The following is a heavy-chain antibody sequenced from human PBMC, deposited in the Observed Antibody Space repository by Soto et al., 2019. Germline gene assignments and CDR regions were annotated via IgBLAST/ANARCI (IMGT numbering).Heavy chain of an antibody. CDR1: GFSFVNYA. V-gene: IGHV3-23*01. Sequence: VGSLRLSCAASGFSFVNYAMNWVRQAPGKGLEWVSGLSGSGTSTYYADSVRGRFTISRDNSRDTLFLQMNSLTADDTAVYYCAKATTNGGWFNPFDSWGQGALVTVSS. J-gene: IGHJ4*02. CDR2: LSGSGTST. CDR3: AKATTNGGWFNPFDS. D-gene: IGHD6-19*01.